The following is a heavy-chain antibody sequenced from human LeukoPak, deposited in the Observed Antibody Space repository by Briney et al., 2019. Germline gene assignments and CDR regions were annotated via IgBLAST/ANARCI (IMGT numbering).Heavy chain of an antibody. CDR3: AKDGGGGYDFWSGYYRNTYYFDY. CDR1: GFTFSSYG. J-gene: IGHJ4*02. V-gene: IGHV3-30*02. CDR2: IRYDGSNK. D-gene: IGHD3-3*01. Sequence: GGSLRLSCAASGFTFSSYGMHWVRQAPGKGLERVAFIRYDGSNKYYADSVKGRFTISRDNSKNTLYLQMNSLRAEDTAVYYCAKDGGGGYDFWSGYYRNTYYFDYWGQGTLVTVSS.